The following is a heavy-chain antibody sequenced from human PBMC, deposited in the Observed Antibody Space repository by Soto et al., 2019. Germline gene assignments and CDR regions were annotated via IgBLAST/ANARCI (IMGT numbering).Heavy chain of an antibody. CDR1: GGSISSSSYY. J-gene: IGHJ4*02. Sequence: QLQLQESGPGLVKPSETLSLTCAVSGGSISSSSYYWGWIRQPPGKGLEWIGSIYYTWNTYYTPSLQSPVAISVDTSKNQFSLKLNSVTAADTAVYYCARRTVNIRTFYSGLKTHCFDYWGQGALVTVSS. D-gene: IGHD6-19*01. CDR2: IYYTWNT. CDR3: ARRTVNIRTFYSGLKTHCFDY. V-gene: IGHV4-39*01.